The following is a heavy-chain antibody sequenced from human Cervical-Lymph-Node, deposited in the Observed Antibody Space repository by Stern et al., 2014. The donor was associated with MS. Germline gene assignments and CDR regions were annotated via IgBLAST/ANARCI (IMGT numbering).Heavy chain of an antibody. CDR2: INTDGSSP. Sequence: VQLVESGGGLVQPGGSLRLSCAASGFTFDSYSMHWVRQVPGKGLVWVSRINTDGSSPRYADSVKGRFTISRDNAKNMLHLEMNSLRAEDTAVYYCSGSNWYFFDYWGQGTLVTVSS. V-gene: IGHV3-74*02. D-gene: IGHD6-13*01. CDR1: GFTFDSYS. J-gene: IGHJ4*02. CDR3: SGSNWYFFDY.